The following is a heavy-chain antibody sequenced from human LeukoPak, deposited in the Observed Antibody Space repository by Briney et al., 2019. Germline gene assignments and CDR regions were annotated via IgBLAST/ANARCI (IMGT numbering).Heavy chain of an antibody. Sequence: GGSLRLSCAASGFTFSDHYMDWVRQAPGKGLEWVGRTRNKANSYTTEYAASVKGRFTISRDDSKNSLYLQMNSLKTEDTAVYYCARVRSGSFDYWGQGTLVTVSS. J-gene: IGHJ4*02. CDR1: GFTFSDHY. CDR3: ARVRSGSFDY. CDR2: TRNKANSYTT. V-gene: IGHV3-72*01. D-gene: IGHD1-26*01.